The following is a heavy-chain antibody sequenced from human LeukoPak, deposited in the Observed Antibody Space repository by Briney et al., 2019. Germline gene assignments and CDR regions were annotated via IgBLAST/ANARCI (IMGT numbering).Heavy chain of an antibody. CDR1: GFTFSNYA. Sequence: PGGSLRLSCAASGFTFSNYAMSWVRQAPGKGLEWVSAISDSGASTYYADSVKGRFTISRDNPRNTLILQMNSLRADDTAVYYCAKDLRWEPLIYFDYWGQGILVTVSS. V-gene: IGHV3-23*01. CDR3: AKDLRWEPLIYFDY. CDR2: ISDSGAST. D-gene: IGHD1-26*01. J-gene: IGHJ4*02.